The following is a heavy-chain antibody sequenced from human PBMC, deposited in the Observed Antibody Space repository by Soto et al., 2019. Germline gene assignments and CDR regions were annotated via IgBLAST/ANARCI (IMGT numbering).Heavy chain of an antibody. CDR3: ARPLNYYERNSFHY. CDR2: ISSSGSTI. CDR1: GFTFSYYY. Sequence: PGGSLRRSCAASGFTFSYYYMSWSRQAPGKGLEWVSYISSSGSTIYYADSVKGRFTISRDNAKNSLYLQMNSLRAEDTAVYYRARPLNYYERNSFHYWGQGTLVTVAS. V-gene: IGHV3-11*01. J-gene: IGHJ4*02. D-gene: IGHD3-22*01.